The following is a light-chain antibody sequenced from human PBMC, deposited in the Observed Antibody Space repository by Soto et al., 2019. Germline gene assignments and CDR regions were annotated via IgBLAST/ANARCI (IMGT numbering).Light chain of an antibody. CDR1: QGIGVY. J-gene: IGKJ4*01. V-gene: IGKV1-27*01. CDR3: HKYNSAPLT. CDR2: AAS. Sequence: DIQMTQSPSSLSASLGDRVTITCRASQGIGVYLAWFQQKPGNAPKLLIYAASTLQSGVPSRFSGSGSGTDFTLTVSSLQPEDVASSYFHKYNSAPLTFGGGTRVEIK.